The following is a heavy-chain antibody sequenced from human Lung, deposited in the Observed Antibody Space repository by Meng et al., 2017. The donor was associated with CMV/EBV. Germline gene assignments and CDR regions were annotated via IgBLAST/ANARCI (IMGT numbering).Heavy chain of an antibody. CDR2: ISGGGDII. CDR3: ATDPRLLEY. CDR1: GLTFSAYY. J-gene: IGHJ4*02. V-gene: IGHV3-11*01. Sequence: SCVASGLTFSAYYMTWMRQAPGKGPQCVSYISGGGDIIKYADSVKGRFTISRDNAKNSLYLQMNSLRAEDTAVYYCATDPRLLEYWGQGTLVTVSS. D-gene: IGHD5-18*01.